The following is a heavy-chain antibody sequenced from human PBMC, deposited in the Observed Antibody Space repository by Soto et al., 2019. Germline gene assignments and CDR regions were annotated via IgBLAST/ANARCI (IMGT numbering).Heavy chain of an antibody. J-gene: IGHJ4*02. D-gene: IGHD5-18*01. Sequence: SETLSLTCTVSGGSISSYYWSWIRQPPGKGLEWIGYIYYSGSTNYNPSLKSRDNISEDTSKNQFSLKLSSVTAADTAEYYCARAPTAMAYFDYWGQGTLVTVSS. V-gene: IGHV4-59*01. CDR3: ARAPTAMAYFDY. CDR1: GGSISSYY. CDR2: IYYSGST.